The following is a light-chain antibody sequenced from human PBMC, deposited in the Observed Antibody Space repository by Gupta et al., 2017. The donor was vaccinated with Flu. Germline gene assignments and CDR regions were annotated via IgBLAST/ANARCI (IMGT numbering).Light chain of an antibody. J-gene: IGKJ2*01. CDR2: WAS. CDR1: QSVLYSSNNKNY. CDR3: QQYYSTPRS. V-gene: IGKV4-1*01. Sequence: SLGERATINCKSSQSVLYSSNNKNYLAWYQQKPGQPPKLLIYWASTRESGVPDRFSGSGSGTDFTLTISSLQAEDVAVYYCQQYYSTPRSFGQGTKPEIK.